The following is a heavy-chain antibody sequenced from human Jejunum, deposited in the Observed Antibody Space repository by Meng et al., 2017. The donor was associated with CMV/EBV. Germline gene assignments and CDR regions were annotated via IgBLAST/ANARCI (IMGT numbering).Heavy chain of an antibody. CDR1: GLTFSNTE. CDR2: NTGVNKNK. D-gene: IGHD2-15*01. Sequence: CEASGLTFSNTEMNWVRQAPGKGMEWIEYNTGVNKNKYYADSVKGRFTISRDNAKSSLYLQMNDLRAEDTAVYYCVRSDLAAFYSWGQGALVTVSS. V-gene: IGHV3-48*03. J-gene: IGHJ5*02. CDR3: VRSDLAAFYS.